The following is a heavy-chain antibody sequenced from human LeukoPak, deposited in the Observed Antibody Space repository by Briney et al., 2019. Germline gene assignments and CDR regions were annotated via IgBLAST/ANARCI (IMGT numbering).Heavy chain of an antibody. CDR3: ARDGDFDY. CDR2: INPNTGVT. D-gene: IGHD2-21*01. V-gene: IGHV1-2*02. J-gene: IGHJ4*02. CDR1: AYTLTDSY. Sequence: GASVKVSCKASAYTLTDSYIHWVRQAPGQGLEWMGWINPNTGVTNYARKFQGRVTMTRDTSINTAYMELSRLTSDDAALYYCARDGDFDYWGQGTLVTVSS.